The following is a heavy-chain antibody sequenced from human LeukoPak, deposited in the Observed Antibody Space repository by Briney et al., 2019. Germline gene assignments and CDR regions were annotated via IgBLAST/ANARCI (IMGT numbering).Heavy chain of an antibody. J-gene: IGHJ4*02. Sequence: GGSLRLSCAASGFTFDNYAMHWVRKVPGKGLEWVSGISWNGGIIGYADSVKGRFTISRDSAKNSLYLQMNSLRVEDTALYYCAKGGLRLYFGQFHYWGRGTLVTVSS. CDR2: ISWNGGII. CDR1: GFTFDNYA. V-gene: IGHV3-9*01. CDR3: AKGGLRLYFGQFHY. D-gene: IGHD3-10*01.